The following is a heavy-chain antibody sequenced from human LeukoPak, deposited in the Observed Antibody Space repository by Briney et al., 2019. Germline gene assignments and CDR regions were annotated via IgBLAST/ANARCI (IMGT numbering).Heavy chain of an antibody. CDR2: IIGSGRST. Sequence: GGSLRLSCAASGFTFNSYVMTWVRQAPGKGLEWVSGIIGSGRSTYYADSVKGRFSISRDNSKNTVYLQMNSLRVEDTAVYFCAKGFNYYASGSHFDSWGQGTLVTVSS. CDR3: AKGFNYYASGSHFDS. D-gene: IGHD3-10*01. J-gene: IGHJ4*02. CDR1: GFTFNSYV. V-gene: IGHV3-23*01.